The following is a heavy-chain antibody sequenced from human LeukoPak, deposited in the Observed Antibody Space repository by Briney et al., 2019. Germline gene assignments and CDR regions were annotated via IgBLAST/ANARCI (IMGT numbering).Heavy chain of an antibody. Sequence: PSETLSLTCAVYGGSFSGYYWTWIRRPPGKGLEWIGEIIDTGSTYYNPSLKSRVTISIDTSKNQFSLKLSSVTAADTALYYCARGSGYYRPRGVDYWGQGTLVTVSS. V-gene: IGHV4-34*12. CDR2: IIDTGST. J-gene: IGHJ4*02. D-gene: IGHD3-22*01. CDR1: GGSFSGYY. CDR3: ARGSGYYRPRGVDY.